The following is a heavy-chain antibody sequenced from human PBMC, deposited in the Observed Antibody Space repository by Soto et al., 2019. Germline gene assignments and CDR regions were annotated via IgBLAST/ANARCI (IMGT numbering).Heavy chain of an antibody. Sequence: GESLKISCKGSGYSFTSYWISWVRQMPGKGLEWMGRIDPSDSYTNYSPSFQGHVTISADKSISTAYLQWSSLKASDTAMYYCARIAAARGRYCYYGMDVWGQGTTVTVSS. D-gene: IGHD6-13*01. V-gene: IGHV5-10-1*01. CDR1: GYSFTSYW. CDR3: ARIAAARGRYCYYGMDV. J-gene: IGHJ6*02. CDR2: IDPSDSYT.